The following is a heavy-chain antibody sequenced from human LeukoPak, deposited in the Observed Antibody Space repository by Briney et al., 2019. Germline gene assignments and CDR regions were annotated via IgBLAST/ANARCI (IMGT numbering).Heavy chain of an antibody. CDR2: ISGSGGST. D-gene: IGHD1-26*01. Sequence: GALRLSCAASGFTFSSYAMNWVRQAPGKGLEWVSGISGSGGSTYYADSLKGRFTISRDNSRNTLYLQMNSLRADDTAVYYCAKGATGGSYYFDYWGQGTLVTVSS. CDR1: GFTFSSYA. V-gene: IGHV3-23*01. CDR3: AKGATGGSYYFDY. J-gene: IGHJ4*02.